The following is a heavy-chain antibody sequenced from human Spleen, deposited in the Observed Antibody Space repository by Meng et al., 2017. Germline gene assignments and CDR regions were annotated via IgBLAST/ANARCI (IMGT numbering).Heavy chain of an antibody. CDR3: ARDTHDY. V-gene: IGHV7-4-1*02. J-gene: IGHJ4*02. Sequence: ASVKVSRKASGYSFTTYAMNWVRQAPGQGLEWMGWINTNTGNPTFAQSFTGRFVFSLDTSVSTASLEINNLKAEGTAVYYCARDTHDYWGRGALVTVSS. CDR1: GYSFTTYA. CDR2: INTNTGNP.